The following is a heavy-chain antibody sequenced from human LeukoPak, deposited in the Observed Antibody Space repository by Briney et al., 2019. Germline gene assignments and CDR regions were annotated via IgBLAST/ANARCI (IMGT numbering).Heavy chain of an antibody. CDR1: GLTVSSNY. V-gene: IGHV3-53*01. CDR3: TTAAGYNYGQY. CDR2: LYIGGNT. D-gene: IGHD5-18*01. J-gene: IGHJ4*02. Sequence: QAGGSLRLSCAASGLTVSSNYMNWVRQAPGKGLEWVSALYIGGNTYYADSVRGRFTISRDNSKNTLYLQMNSLRAEDTAIYYCTTAAGYNYGQYWGQGTRVTVSS.